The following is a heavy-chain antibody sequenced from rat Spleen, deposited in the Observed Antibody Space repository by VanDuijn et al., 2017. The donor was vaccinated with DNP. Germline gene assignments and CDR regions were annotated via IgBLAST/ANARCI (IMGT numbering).Heavy chain of an antibody. V-gene: IGHV5S13*01. J-gene: IGHJ3*01. Sequence: EVQLVESGGDLVQPGRSLKLSCAASGFTFSNYGMAWVRQAPTKGLEWVASISPCADNTYYRDSVKGRFTISRDNAKNTQYLQMDSLRSEDTATYYCARGNSGFTYWGQGTLVTVSS. CDR1: GFTFSNYG. CDR3: ARGNSGFTY. CDR2: ISPCADNT. D-gene: IGHD4-3*01.